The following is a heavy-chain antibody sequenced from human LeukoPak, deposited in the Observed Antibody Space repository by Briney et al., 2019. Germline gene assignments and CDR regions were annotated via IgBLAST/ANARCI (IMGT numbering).Heavy chain of an antibody. V-gene: IGHV3-64D*09. CDR2: ISNSGGST. Sequence: GGSLRLSCSASGFPFSSYAMHWVRQAPGRGLEYVSAISNSGGSTYYADSVKGRFTISRDNSKNTLYLQMSSLRAEDTAVYFCVRGYSFGPYGMDVWGQGTTVTVSS. CDR1: GFPFSSYA. J-gene: IGHJ6*02. D-gene: IGHD2-15*01. CDR3: VRGYSFGPYGMDV.